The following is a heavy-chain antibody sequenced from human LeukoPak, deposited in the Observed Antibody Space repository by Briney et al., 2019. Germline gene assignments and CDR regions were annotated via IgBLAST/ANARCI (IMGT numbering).Heavy chain of an antibody. CDR3: ARHVMDSLYYGMDV. CDR1: GGSINNGGYY. CDR2: IYYSGSS. J-gene: IGHJ6*02. Sequence: SQTLSLTCTVSGGSINNGGYYWSWIRQHPGTGLEWIGYIYYSGSSYYNPSLRSRVTISVDTSKNHFSLKLSSVTAADTAVYYCARHVMDSLYYGMDVWGQGTTVTVSS. V-gene: IGHV4-31*03. D-gene: IGHD2-8*01.